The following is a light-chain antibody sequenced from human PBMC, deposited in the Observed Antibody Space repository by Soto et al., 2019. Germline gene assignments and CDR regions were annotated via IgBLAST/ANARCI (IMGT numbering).Light chain of an antibody. CDR2: GNN. CDR3: QSYDSSLSPWV. V-gene: IGLV1-40*01. J-gene: IGLJ3*02. Sequence: QSVLTQPPSVSGAPGQRVTISCTGSSSNIGAGYDVHWYQQLPGTAPKLLIYGNNKRPSGVPDRFSGSKSGTSASLAITGLQAEDEADYYCQSYDSSLSPWVFGGGTKVTVL. CDR1: SSNIGAGYD.